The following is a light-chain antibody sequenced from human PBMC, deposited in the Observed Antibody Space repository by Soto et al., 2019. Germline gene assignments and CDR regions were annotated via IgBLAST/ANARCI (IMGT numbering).Light chain of an antibody. J-gene: IGKJ3*01. Sequence: ESVLTQSPGTLSLSPGERATLSCRASQSVSSSYLSGYQQKPVQAPRLLIYGASSRATGIPDRFSGSGSGTVFTLTISSLEPEDYAVYYGQQYGSEPFFTFGPGTKVDIK. CDR2: GAS. CDR3: QQYGSEPFFT. CDR1: QSVSSSY. V-gene: IGKV3-20*01.